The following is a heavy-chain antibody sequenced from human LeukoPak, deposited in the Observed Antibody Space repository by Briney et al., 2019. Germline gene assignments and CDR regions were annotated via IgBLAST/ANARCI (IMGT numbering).Heavy chain of an antibody. CDR2: IIPIFGTA. D-gene: IGHD6-19*01. Sequence: SVKVSCKASGGTFSSYAISWVRQAPGQGLEWMGGIIPIFGTANYAQKFQGRVTITTDESTSTAYMELSRLRSEDTAVYYCARVVEQWLVIDSCGQGTLVTVSS. CDR3: ARVVEQWLVIDS. CDR1: GGTFSSYA. V-gene: IGHV1-69*05. J-gene: IGHJ4*02.